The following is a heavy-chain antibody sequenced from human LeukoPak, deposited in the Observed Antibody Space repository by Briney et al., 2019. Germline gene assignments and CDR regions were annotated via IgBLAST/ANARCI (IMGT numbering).Heavy chain of an antibody. D-gene: IGHD5-24*01. J-gene: IGHJ4*02. CDR2: IYWNVDK. CDR1: GFSLSTSGVG. Sequence: SGPTLVKPTQTLTLTCTFSGFSLSTSGVGVGWIRQPPGKALEWLALIYWNVDKRYSPSLKSRLTITKDTSKNQVVLTMTTMDPVDTSTYYCAHIRDGYNPFDYWGQGTLVTVSS. V-gene: IGHV2-5*01. CDR3: AHIRDGYNPFDY.